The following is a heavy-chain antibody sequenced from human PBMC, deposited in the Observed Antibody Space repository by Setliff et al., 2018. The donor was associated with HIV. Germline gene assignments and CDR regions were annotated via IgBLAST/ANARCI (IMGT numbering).Heavy chain of an antibody. D-gene: IGHD6-19*01. CDR3: AGYTTAWFAPY. J-gene: IGHJ4*02. Sequence: SETLSLTCTVSGGSISSRYWSWIRLPPGKGLEWIGTLYYNGNTNSNPSLKSRVTISGNASKSQFSLNLTSVTVADTAIYYCAGYTTAWFAPYWGQGTLVTVSS. V-gene: IGHV4-59*11. CDR1: GGSISSRY. CDR2: LYYNGNT.